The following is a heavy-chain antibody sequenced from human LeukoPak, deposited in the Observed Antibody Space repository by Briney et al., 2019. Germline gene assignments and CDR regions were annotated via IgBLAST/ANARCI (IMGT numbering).Heavy chain of an antibody. V-gene: IGHV4-39*07. CDR3: ARVSMGALFNWFDP. CDR1: GGSISSSNYY. J-gene: IGHJ5*02. CDR2: SGST. D-gene: IGHD2-8*01. Sequence: KPSETLSLTCTVSGGSISSSNYYWGWIRQPPGKGLEWIGNSGSTYYNPSLESRVTMSLDTSKNQFSLKLSSVTAADTAVYYCARVSMGALFNWFDPWGQGTLVTVSS.